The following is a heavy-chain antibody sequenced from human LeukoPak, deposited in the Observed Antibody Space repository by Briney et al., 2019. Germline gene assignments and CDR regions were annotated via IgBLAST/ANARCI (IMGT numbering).Heavy chain of an antibody. CDR2: IYYSGST. Sequence: SQTLSLTCTVSGGSISSGGYYWSWIRQHPGKGLEWIGYIYYSGSTYYNQSLKSRVTISLDTSKIHFSLKLSSLTAAYKAVYYCARSPYGSGSLYWSDPWGQGTLVTVSS. CDR3: ARSPYGSGSLYWSDP. J-gene: IGHJ5*02. CDR1: GGSISSGGYY. D-gene: IGHD3-10*01. V-gene: IGHV4-31*03.